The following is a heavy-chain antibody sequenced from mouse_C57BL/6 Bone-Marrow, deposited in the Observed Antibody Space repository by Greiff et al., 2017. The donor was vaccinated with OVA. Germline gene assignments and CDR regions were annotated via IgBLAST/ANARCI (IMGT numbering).Heavy chain of an antibody. V-gene: IGHV1-69*01. CDR1: GYTFTSYW. J-gene: IGHJ4*01. CDR2: IDPSDSYT. CDR3: ARLLRYLYYAMDY. Sequence: VQLQQPGAELVMPGASVKLSCKASGYTFTSYWMHWVKQRPGQGLEWIGEIDPSDSYTNYNQKFKGKSTLTVDKSSSTAYMQLSSLTSEDSAVYYCARLLRYLYYAMDYWGQGTSVTVAS. D-gene: IGHD1-1*01.